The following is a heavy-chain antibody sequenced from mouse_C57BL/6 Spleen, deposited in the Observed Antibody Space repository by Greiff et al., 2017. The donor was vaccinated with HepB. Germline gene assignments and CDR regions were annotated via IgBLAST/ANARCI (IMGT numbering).Heavy chain of an antibody. V-gene: IGHV1-69*01. CDR3: ARLPGDYAMDY. J-gene: IGHJ4*01. CDR2: IDPSDSYT. Sequence: VQLQQPGAELVMPGASVKLSCKASGYTFTSYWMHWVKQRPGQGLEWIGEIDPSDSYTNYNQKFKGKSTLTVDKSSSTAYMQLSSLTSEDSAVYYCARLPGDYAMDYWGQGTSVTVSS. CDR1: GYTFTSYW.